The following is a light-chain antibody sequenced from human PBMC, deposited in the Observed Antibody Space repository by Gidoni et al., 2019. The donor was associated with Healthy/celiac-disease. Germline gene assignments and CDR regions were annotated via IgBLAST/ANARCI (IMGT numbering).Light chain of an antibody. CDR1: QSVLYSSNNKNY. J-gene: IGKJ4*01. CDR3: QQYYSTPLT. CDR2: WAS. Sequence: VALGERATINCKSSQSVLYSSNNKNYLAWYQQKPGQPPKLLIYWASTRESGVPDRFSGSGSGTDFTLTISSLQAEDVAVYYCQQYYSTPLTFGGXTKVGIK. V-gene: IGKV4-1*01.